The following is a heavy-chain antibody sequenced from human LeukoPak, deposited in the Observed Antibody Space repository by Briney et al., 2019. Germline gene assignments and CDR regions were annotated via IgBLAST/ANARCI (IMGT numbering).Heavy chain of an antibody. D-gene: IGHD5-24*01. CDR2: IYSGGST. V-gene: IGHV3-66*01. Sequence: PGGSLSLSCAPSGFTVSSNYMSWVRQAPGKGLEWVSSIYSGGSTYYTDSVKGRFTISRDNSKNTLYLQMNSLRAEDTAVYYCARDLAGYNSFYYWGQGTLVTVSS. CDR1: GFTVSSNY. J-gene: IGHJ4*02. CDR3: ARDLAGYNSFYY.